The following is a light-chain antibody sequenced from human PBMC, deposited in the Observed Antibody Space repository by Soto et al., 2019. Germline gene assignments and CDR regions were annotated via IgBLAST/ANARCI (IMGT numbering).Light chain of an antibody. Sequence: DIQMTQSPSSLSASVGDRVTITCRASQSISSYLNWYQQKPGKAPKLLIYKASSLESGVPSRFSGSGSGTDFTLTISRLEPEDFAVYYCQQYGSSRWTFGQGTKVDI. CDR2: KAS. CDR1: QSISSY. CDR3: QQYGSSRWT. J-gene: IGKJ1*01. V-gene: IGKV1-39*01.